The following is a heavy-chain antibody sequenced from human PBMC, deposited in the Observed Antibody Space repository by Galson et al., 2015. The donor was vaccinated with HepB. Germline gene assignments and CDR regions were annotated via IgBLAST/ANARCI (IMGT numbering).Heavy chain of an antibody. J-gene: IGHJ4*02. D-gene: IGHD1-1*01. V-gene: IGHV3-23*01. CDR2: VSGSGSST. CDR3: AKGGTGTSHY. Sequence: SLRLSCAASGFTFSNFAMTWVRQAPGKGLEWVSAVSGSGSSTYYADSVKGRFTISRDNSKNTLYLQMNSLRAEDTAVYYCAKGGTGTSHYWGQGTLVSVSS. CDR1: GFTFSNFA.